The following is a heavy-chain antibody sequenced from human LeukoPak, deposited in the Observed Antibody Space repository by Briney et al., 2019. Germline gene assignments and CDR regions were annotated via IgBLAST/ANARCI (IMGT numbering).Heavy chain of an antibody. D-gene: IGHD2-2*01. CDR1: GGSISSYY. V-gene: IGHV4-59*01. J-gene: IGHJ4*02. CDR3: ARDAGNDVPDDIVY. Sequence: SETLSLTCTVSGGSISSYYWSWIRQPPRKGLEWIGCIYYSGSTNYNPSLKTRVTISVDTSKNQFSLNLSSVTAADAAVYYCARDAGNDVPDDIVYWGQGTLVTVSS. CDR2: IYYSGST.